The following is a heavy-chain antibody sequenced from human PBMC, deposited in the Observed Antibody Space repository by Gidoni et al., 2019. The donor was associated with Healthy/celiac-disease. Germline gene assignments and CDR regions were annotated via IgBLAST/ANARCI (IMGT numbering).Heavy chain of an antibody. CDR3: ARVAAAGPYYYMDV. CDR2: IIPIFGTA. J-gene: IGHJ6*03. V-gene: IGHV1-69*06. D-gene: IGHD6-13*01. CDR1: GGTFSSYA. Sequence: QVQLVQSGAEVTKPGSSVKVSCKAAGGTFSSYALSWVRQAPGQGLEWMGWIIPIFGTANSAQKFQGRVTITADKSTSTAYMELSSLRSEDTAVYYCARVAAAGPYYYMDVWGKGTTVTVSS.